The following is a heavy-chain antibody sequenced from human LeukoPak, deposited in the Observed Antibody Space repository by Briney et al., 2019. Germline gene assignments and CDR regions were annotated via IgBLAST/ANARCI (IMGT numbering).Heavy chain of an antibody. D-gene: IGHD3-10*01. V-gene: IGHV3-23*01. Sequence: GGSLSFSCAASGFTFSTYAMRWVPQAPGKGLEGFSGISVSGGNAYYADSVKGRFTISRDNSKNTLYLQMNRLRAEDTAVYYCAKDRDLLFAHCGFDLWGQGILVTVSS. CDR3: AKDRDLLFAHCGFDL. CDR1: GFTFSTYA. J-gene: IGHJ5*02. CDR2: ISVSGGNA.